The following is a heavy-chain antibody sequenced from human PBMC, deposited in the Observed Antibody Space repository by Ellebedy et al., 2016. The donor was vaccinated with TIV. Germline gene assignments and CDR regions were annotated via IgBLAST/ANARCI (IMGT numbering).Heavy chain of an antibody. J-gene: IGHJ6*02. CDR1: GFSLSTTGVG. V-gene: IGHV2-70*11. D-gene: IGHD3-10*01. CDR3: ARGAVRWFGPQGSPYYYYYGMDV. CDR2: IDWDDDK. Sequence: SGPTLVKPTQTLTLTCTFSGFSLSTTGVGVGWIRQPPGEALEWLARIDWDDDKYYSTSLKTRLTISKDTSKNQVVLKMTNMDPVDTATYYCARGAVRWFGPQGSPYYYYYGMDVWGQGTTVTVSS.